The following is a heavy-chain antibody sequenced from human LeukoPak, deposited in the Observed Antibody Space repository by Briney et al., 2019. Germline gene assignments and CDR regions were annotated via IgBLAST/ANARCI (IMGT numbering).Heavy chain of an antibody. D-gene: IGHD3-3*01. V-gene: IGHV4-39*01. CDR2: IYYSGST. J-gene: IGHJ4*02. Sequence: WIRQPPGKGLEWIGSIYYSGSTYYNPSLKSRVTISVDTSKNQFSLKLSSVTAADTAVYYCARRNYDFWSGYWVNWGQGTLVTVSS. CDR3: ARRNYDFWSGYWVN.